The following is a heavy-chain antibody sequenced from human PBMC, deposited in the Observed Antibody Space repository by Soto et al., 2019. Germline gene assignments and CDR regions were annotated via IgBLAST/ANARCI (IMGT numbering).Heavy chain of an antibody. CDR3: ARASPLLLWFGELFGWFDP. J-gene: IGHJ5*02. D-gene: IGHD3-10*01. V-gene: IGHV3-33*01. CDR1: GFTFSSYG. CDR2: IWYDGSNK. Sequence: QVQLVESGGGVVQPGRSLRLSCAASGFTFSSYGMHWVRQAPGKGLEWVAVIWYDGSNKYYADSVKGRFTFSRDNSKNTLYLQMNSLRAEDTAVYYCARASPLLLWFGELFGWFDPWGQGTLVTVSS.